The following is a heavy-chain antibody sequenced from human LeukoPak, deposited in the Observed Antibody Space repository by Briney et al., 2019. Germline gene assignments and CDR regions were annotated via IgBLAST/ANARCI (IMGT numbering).Heavy chain of an antibody. CDR3: ARARDGYNSGYYYGMDV. V-gene: IGHV1-46*01. CDR2: VNASGGST. J-gene: IGHJ6*02. D-gene: IGHD5-24*01. CDR1: GYTFTSYY. Sequence: ASVTVSCKASGYTFTSYYMHWVRQAPGQGLEWMGLVNASGGSTSYAQKFQGRVAMTRDTSTSTVYMELSSLRSEDTAVYYCARARDGYNSGYYYGMDVWGQGTTVTVSS.